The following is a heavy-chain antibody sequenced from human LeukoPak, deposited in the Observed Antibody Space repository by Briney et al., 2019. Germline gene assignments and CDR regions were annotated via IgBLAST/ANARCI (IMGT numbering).Heavy chain of an antibody. CDR1: GFTLSTYN. Sequence: GRSLRLSCAASGFTLSTYNMLWVRQPPGKGLEWLFYINSGGSAVHYADSVKDRFTFSRDNAKNSLYLQVNSLRVEDTGIYYCARVGSRGDGCDDWGEGTRLTVSS. D-gene: IGHD1-26*01. J-gene: IGHJ4*02. CDR2: INSGGSAV. CDR3: ARVGSRGDGCDD. V-gene: IGHV3-48*01.